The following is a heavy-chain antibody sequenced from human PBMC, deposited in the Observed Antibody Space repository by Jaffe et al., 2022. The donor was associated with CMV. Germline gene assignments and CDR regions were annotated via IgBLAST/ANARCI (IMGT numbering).Heavy chain of an antibody. CDR2: IYYSGST. CDR1: GGSISSSSYY. Sequence: QLQLQESGPGLVKPSETLSLTCTVSGGSISSSSYYWGWIRQPPGKGLEWIGSIYYSGSTYYNPSLKSRVTISVDTSKNQFSLKLSSVTAADTAVYYCARLFGRGYDFWSGYYEDAFDIWGQGTMVTVSS. V-gene: IGHV4-39*01. D-gene: IGHD3-3*01. CDR3: ARLFGRGYDFWSGYYEDAFDI. J-gene: IGHJ3*02.